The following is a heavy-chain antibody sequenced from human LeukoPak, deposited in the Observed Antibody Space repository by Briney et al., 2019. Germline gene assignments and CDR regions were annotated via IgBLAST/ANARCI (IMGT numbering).Heavy chain of an antibody. CDR3: TSNLYCSTSSCYTLDN. J-gene: IGHJ4*02. Sequence: GGSLRLSCAASGFTFSNGWMSWVRQAPGKGLEWVGRIKSKSERGTTDYAAPVKGRFTISRDGSTNTVYLHMNSLKTEDAAVYFCTSNLYCSTSSCYTLDNWGQGTLVAVSP. D-gene: IGHD2-2*02. CDR2: IKSKSERGTT. V-gene: IGHV3-15*01. CDR1: GFTFSNGW.